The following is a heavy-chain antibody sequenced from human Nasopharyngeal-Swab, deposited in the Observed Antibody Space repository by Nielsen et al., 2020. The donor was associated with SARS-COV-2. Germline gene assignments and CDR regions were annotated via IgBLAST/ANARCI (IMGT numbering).Heavy chain of an antibody. CDR2: INTSTGNP. D-gene: IGHD3-16*01. CDR3: ARGLDDYGGHYYYYYYMDV. J-gene: IGHJ6*03. V-gene: IGHV7-4-1*02. Sequence: WVRQAPGQGLEWMGWINTSTGNPTYAQGFTGRFVFSLDTSVSTAYLQISSLKAEDTAVYYCARGLDDYGGHYYYYYYMDVWGKGTTVTVSS.